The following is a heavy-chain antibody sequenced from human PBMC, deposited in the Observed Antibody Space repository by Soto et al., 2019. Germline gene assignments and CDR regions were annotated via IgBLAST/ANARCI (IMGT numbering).Heavy chain of an antibody. Sequence: EVQLVESGGGLIQPGGSLRLSCAASGFTFSTYCMHWVRQAPGKGLVWVSRISSDGTYISYANPVKGRFTISRDNAKITLYLQMNSLRDEDTAVYYCASGPHYSSSWYDYWGQGTLVTVAS. CDR3: ASGPHYSSSWYDY. D-gene: IGHD6-13*01. CDR2: ISSDGTYI. CDR1: GFTFSTYC. V-gene: IGHV3-74*01. J-gene: IGHJ4*02.